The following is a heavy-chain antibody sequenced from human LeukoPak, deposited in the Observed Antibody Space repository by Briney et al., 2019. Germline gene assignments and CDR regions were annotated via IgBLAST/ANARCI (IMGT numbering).Heavy chain of an antibody. V-gene: IGHV4-59*01. J-gene: IGHJ4*02. CDR2: IYYSGST. Sequence: SETLSLTCTVSGGSISSYYWSWIRQPPGKGLEWIGYIYYSGSTNYNPSLKSRVTISVDTSKNQFSLKLSSVTAADTAVYYCARDNNILTGFDYWGQGTLVTVSS. D-gene: IGHD3-9*01. CDR1: GGSISSYY. CDR3: ARDNNILTGFDY.